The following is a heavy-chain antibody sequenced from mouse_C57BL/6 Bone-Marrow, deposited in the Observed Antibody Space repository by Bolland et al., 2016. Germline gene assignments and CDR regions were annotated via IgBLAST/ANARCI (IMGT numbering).Heavy chain of an antibody. Sequence: YNQKFKGKATLTVDKSSSTAYMELNSLTSEDSAVYYCAREVRGVVAPLHAMDYWGQGTLV. D-gene: IGHD1-1*01. CDR3: AREVRGVVAPLHAMDY. J-gene: IGHJ3*01. V-gene: IGHV1-19*01.